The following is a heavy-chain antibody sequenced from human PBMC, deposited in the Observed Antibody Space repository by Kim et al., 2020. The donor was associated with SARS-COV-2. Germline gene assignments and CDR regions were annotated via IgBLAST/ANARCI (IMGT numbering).Heavy chain of an antibody. Sequence: GGSLRLSCAASGFNFSDYNMNWLRQAPGKGPEWVSSISFGSSYIYYADSVRGRFTISRDNAKSSVFLQMTSLRAEDTAVYYCARAESFYSGSGTYPAFDHWGQGIILTVSS. V-gene: IGHV3-21*01. CDR1: GFNFSDYN. J-gene: IGHJ3*01. CDR3: ARAESFYSGSGTYPAFDH. CDR2: ISFGSSYI. D-gene: IGHD3-10*01.